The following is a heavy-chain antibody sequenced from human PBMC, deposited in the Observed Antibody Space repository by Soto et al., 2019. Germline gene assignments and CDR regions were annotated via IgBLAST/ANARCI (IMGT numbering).Heavy chain of an antibody. CDR2: LIPIFGTA. Sequence: QVQLVQSGAEVKKPGSSVKVSCKASGGTFSSYAISWVRQAPGQGLEWRGGLIPIFGTANSAQKFPASVTMPAEESTRTAFMELSSLRPETTAVYSCAREGDKGGNPAPVAYWGQGTLFT. D-gene: IGHD2-15*01. CDR3: AREGDKGGNPAPVAY. CDR1: GGTFSSYA. J-gene: IGHJ4*02. V-gene: IGHV1-69*01.